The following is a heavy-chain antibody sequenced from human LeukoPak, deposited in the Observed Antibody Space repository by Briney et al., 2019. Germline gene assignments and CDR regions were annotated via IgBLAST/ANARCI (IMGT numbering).Heavy chain of an antibody. Sequence: SVTVSCKPSGGTFRIYAISWVRQAPGPGLEWMGGVIPIFGTANYAQEFQGRVTITADESTSTAYMELSSLRSEDTAVYYCASPSRIAMIVVASPSGGAFDIWGQGTMVTVSS. CDR3: ASPSRIAMIVVASPSGGAFDI. CDR1: GGTFRIYA. D-gene: IGHD3-22*01. CDR2: VIPIFGTA. V-gene: IGHV1-69*13. J-gene: IGHJ3*02.